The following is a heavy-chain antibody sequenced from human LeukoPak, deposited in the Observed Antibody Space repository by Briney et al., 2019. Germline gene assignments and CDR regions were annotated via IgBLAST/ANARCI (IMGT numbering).Heavy chain of an antibody. CDR3: TKEILQGATTTNPDY. CDR1: GFTFSGFW. CDR2: INSDGSEG. Sequence: GGSLRLSCAVSGFTFSGFWMSWSRQAPGKGLEWVASINSDGSEGYYADVVKGRFTISRDNAKNSLYLQINSLRAEDTAVYYCTKEILQGATTTNPDYWGQGTLVTVSS. J-gene: IGHJ4*02. D-gene: IGHD5-12*01. V-gene: IGHV3-7*03.